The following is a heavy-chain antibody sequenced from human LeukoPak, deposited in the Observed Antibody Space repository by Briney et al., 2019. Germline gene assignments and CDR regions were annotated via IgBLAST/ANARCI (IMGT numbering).Heavy chain of an antibody. Sequence: GGPLRLSCAASGFTFSSYGMHWVRQAPGKGLEWVANIKQDGSEKYYVDSVKGRFTISRDNAKNSLYLQMNSLRVEDTAVYYCAKNRLALNNWGQGTLVTVSS. J-gene: IGHJ4*02. CDR2: IKQDGSEK. CDR1: GFTFSSYG. CDR3: AKNRLALNN. V-gene: IGHV3-7*03.